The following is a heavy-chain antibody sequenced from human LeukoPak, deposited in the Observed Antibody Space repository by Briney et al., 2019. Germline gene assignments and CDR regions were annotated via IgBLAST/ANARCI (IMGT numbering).Heavy chain of an antibody. CDR3: ARAELYSSSWYIY. V-gene: IGHV1-69*05. D-gene: IGHD6-13*01. Sequence: SVKVSCKASGGTFSSYAISWVRQAPGQGLEWMGRIIPIFGTANYAQKFQGRVTITTDESTSTAYMELSSLRSEDTAVYYCARAELYSSSWYIYWGQGTLVTVSS. CDR2: IIPIFGTA. CDR1: GGTFSSYA. J-gene: IGHJ4*02.